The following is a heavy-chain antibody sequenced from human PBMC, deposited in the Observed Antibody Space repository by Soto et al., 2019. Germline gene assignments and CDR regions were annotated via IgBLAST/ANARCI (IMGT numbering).Heavy chain of an antibody. CDR1: GFTFGSHS. V-gene: IGHV3-23*01. D-gene: IGHD3-22*01. CDR2: IDGNGINK. J-gene: IGHJ4*02. Sequence: EVQLLESGGDLVQPGGSLSLSCEGSGFTFGSHSMTWVRQAPGKGLEWVSAIDGNGINKYYADSVKGRFTISRDNSKNTLYLRMNSLGPEDKAVYFCAKDYEFFVNWGQGTLVNVSS. CDR3: AKDYEFFVN.